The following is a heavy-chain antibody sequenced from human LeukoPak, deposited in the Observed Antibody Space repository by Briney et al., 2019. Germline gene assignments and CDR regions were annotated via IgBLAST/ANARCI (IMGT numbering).Heavy chain of an antibody. CDR3: LAGYYYYMDV. J-gene: IGHJ6*03. D-gene: IGHD3-10*01. CDR2: INTHGSST. CDR1: GFAFSNYW. V-gene: IGHV3-74*01. Sequence: PGGPLRLSCAPSGFAFSNYWLHWVRQAPGKGLEWVARINTHGSSTNYADSVKGRFTISRDNAKNTLYLQMTSLSAEDTAVYYALAGYYYYMDVWGKGTTVTVSS.